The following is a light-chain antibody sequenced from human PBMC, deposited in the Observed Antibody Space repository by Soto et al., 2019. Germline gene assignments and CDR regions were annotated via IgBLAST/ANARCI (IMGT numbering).Light chain of an antibody. J-gene: IGKJ2*01. CDR3: LQHSSYPRT. CDR2: GAS. CDR1: QGINKD. V-gene: IGKV1-17*03. Sequence: DIQMTQSPSAMSASVGDRVTITCRARQGINKDLVWFQQKPGKVPKRLIYGASSLHNGVPSRFSGSGSGTDFTLTISNLQPEDFATYYCLQHSSYPRTFGKGTKVDIK.